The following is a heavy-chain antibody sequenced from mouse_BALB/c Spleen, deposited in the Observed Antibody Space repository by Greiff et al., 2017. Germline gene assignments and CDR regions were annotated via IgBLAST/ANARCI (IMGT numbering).Heavy chain of an antibody. CDR1: GYTFTSYW. V-gene: IGHV1-7*01. D-gene: IGHD4-1*01. CDR2: INPSTGYT. Sequence: QVHVKQSGAELAKPGASVKMSCKASGYTFTSYWMHWVKQRPGQGLEWIGYINPSTGYTEYNQKFKDKATLTADKSSSTAYMQLSSLTSEDSAVYYCARKLGRADYWGQGTTLTVSS. CDR3: ARKLGRADY. J-gene: IGHJ2*01.